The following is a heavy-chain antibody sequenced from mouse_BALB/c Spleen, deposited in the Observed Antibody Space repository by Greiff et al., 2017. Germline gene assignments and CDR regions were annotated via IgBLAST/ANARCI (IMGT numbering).Heavy chain of an antibody. V-gene: IGHV1S29*02. CDR2: IYPYNGGT. CDR1: GYTFTDYN. D-gene: IGHD4-1*01. Sequence: DVKLQESGPELVKPGASVKISCKASGYTFTDYNMHWVKQSHGKSLEWIGYIYPYNGGTGYNQKFKSKATLTVDNSSSTAYMELRSLTSEDSAVYYCASGTGSGFAYWGQGTLVTVSA. J-gene: IGHJ3*01. CDR3: ASGTGSGFAY.